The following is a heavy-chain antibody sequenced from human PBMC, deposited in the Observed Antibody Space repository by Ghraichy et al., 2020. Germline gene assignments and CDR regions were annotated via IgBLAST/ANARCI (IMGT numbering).Heavy chain of an antibody. D-gene: IGHD3-10*01. Sequence: GESLNISCAASGFTFSSYAMSWVRQAPGKGLEWVSAISGSGGSTYYADSVKGRFTISRDNSKNTLYLQMNSLRAEDTAVYYCATSYREFAYYYYYGMDVWGQGTTVTVSS. CDR3: ATSYREFAYYYYYGMDV. J-gene: IGHJ6*02. CDR1: GFTFSSYA. CDR2: ISGSGGST. V-gene: IGHV3-23*01.